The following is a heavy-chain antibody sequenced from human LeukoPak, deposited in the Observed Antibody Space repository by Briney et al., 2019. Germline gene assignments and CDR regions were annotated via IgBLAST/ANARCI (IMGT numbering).Heavy chain of an antibody. CDR3: ARLPITLVRGVINAFDI. D-gene: IGHD3-10*01. CDR2: IYYSGRT. CDR1: GGSISSYY. V-gene: IGHV4-59*08. Sequence: SETLSLTCTVSGGSISSYYWSWIRQPPGRGLEWIGYIYYSGRTNYNPSLKSRVTISVDTSKNQFSLKLSSVAAADTAVYYCARLPITLVRGVINAFDIWGQGTMVTVSS. J-gene: IGHJ3*02.